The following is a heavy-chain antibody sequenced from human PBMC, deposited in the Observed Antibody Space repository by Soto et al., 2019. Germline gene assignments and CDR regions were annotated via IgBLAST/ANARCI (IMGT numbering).Heavy chain of an antibody. D-gene: IGHD3-10*01. CDR2: ISYDGSNE. J-gene: IGHJ5*01. CDR1: GFIFSSYG. V-gene: IGHV3-30*03. Sequence: QVQLVESGGGVVQPGRSLRLSCAASGFIFSSYGMHWVRQAPGKGLEWVAVISYDGSNEYYADSVKGRFTISRDSSRNTVYLQMTSLRAENTAVYHGGTPGIYSGSGSCYGLDSWGQGTLVNVSS. CDR3: GTPGIYSGSGSCYGLDS.